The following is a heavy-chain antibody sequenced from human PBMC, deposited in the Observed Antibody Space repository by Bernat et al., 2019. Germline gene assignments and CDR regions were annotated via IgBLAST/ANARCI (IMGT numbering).Heavy chain of an antibody. V-gene: IGHV3-21*01. D-gene: IGHD3-10*01. Sequence: EVQLVESGGGLVKPGGSLRLSCAASGFTFSSYSMNWVRHAPGKGLEWVSSISSSSSYRYYADSVKGRFTISRDNAKNSLYLKMTSLRAEDTAVYYCARDLRMVRGGENWFDPWGQGTLVTVSS. J-gene: IGHJ5*02. CDR3: ARDLRMVRGGENWFDP. CDR2: ISSSSSYR. CDR1: GFTFSSYS.